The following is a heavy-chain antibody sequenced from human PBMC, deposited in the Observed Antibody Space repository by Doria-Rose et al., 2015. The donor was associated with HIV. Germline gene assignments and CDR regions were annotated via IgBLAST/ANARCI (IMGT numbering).Heavy chain of an antibody. CDR2: IWFDGSNE. V-gene: IGHV3-33*01. CDR3: ARAWGYCSSSTCYYYGMDV. Sequence: WVAIIWFDGSNEHYADSVKGRFTISRDNSKNTLYLQMNSLRAEDTAVYYCARAWGYCSSSTCYYYGMDVWGQGTTVTVS. J-gene: IGHJ6*02. D-gene: IGHD2-2*01.